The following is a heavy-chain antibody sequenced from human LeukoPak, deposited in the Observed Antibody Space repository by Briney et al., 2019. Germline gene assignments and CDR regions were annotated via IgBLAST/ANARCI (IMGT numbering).Heavy chain of an antibody. V-gene: IGHV3-30*18. CDR1: GFTFSSYG. Sequence: GGYLRLSCAASGFTFSSYGMHWVRQAPGKGLEWVAVISYDGSNKYYADSVKGRFTISRDNSKNTLYLQMNSLRAEDTAVYYCAKSGVGYADFDYWGQGTLVTV. CDR3: AKSGVGYADFDY. D-gene: IGHD2-8*01. CDR2: ISYDGSNK. J-gene: IGHJ4*02.